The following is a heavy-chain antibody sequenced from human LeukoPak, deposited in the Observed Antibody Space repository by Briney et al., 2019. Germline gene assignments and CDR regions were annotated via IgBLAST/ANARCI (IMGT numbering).Heavy chain of an antibody. Sequence: GGSLRLSCAASGFTFDDYAMHWVRQAPGKGLEWVSGISLNSGSIGYADSVKGRFTISRDNAKNSLYPQMNSLRAEDMALYYCAKDNYRMSSGYLFERAFDIWGQGTMVTVSS. V-gene: IGHV3-9*03. D-gene: IGHD3-22*01. J-gene: IGHJ3*02. CDR2: ISLNSGSI. CDR3: AKDNYRMSSGYLFERAFDI. CDR1: GFTFDDYA.